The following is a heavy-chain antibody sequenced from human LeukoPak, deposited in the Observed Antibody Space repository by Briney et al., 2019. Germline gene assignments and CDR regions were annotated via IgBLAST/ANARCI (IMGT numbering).Heavy chain of an antibody. V-gene: IGHV4-4*07. CDR3: ARSRSSYYYYYYMDV. J-gene: IGHJ6*03. CDR1: GGSISSYY. CDR2: IYTSGST. Sequence: SETLSLTCTVSGGSISSYYWSWIRQPAGKGLEWIGRIYTSGSTNYNPSLKSRVTMSVDTSKNQFSLKLSSVTAADTAVYYCARSRSSYYYYYYMDVWGKGTTVTVSS.